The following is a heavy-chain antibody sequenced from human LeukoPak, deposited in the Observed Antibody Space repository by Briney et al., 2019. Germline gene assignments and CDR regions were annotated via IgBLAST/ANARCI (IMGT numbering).Heavy chain of an antibody. Sequence: GESLKISCKGSGNSFVNYWIAWVRQMPGKGLEWMGIIYPANSDTRYSPSFQGQVTMSADKSISTAYLQWSSLKASDTAMYYCARRAYSYGLGFDPWGQGTLVTVSS. V-gene: IGHV5-51*01. J-gene: IGHJ5*02. CDR2: IYPANSDT. CDR1: GNSFVNYW. D-gene: IGHD5-18*01. CDR3: ARRAYSYGLGFDP.